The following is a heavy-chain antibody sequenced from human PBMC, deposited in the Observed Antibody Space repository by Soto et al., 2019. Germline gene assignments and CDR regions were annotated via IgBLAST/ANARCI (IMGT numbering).Heavy chain of an antibody. V-gene: IGHV1-8*01. CDR1: GYTFTSYD. D-gene: IGHD3-22*01. Sequence: ASVKVSCKASGYTFTSYDINWVRQATGQGLEWMGWMNPNSGNTGYAQKFQGRVTMTRNTSISTAYMELSSLRSEDTAVYYCAYYYDSSGPFDYWGQGTLVTVSS. J-gene: IGHJ4*02. CDR3: AYYYDSSGPFDY. CDR2: MNPNSGNT.